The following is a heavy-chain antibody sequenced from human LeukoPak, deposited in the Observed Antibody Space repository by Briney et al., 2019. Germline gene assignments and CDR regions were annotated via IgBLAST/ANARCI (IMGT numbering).Heavy chain of an antibody. J-gene: IGHJ6*04. CDR3: ARDLGYCSSTSCLRHGMDV. Sequence: SVKVSCKASGGTFSSYAISWVRQAPGQGLEWMGGIIPIFGTANYAQKFQGRVTITADESTSTAYMELSSLRSEDTAVYYCARDLGYCSSTSCLRHGMDVWGNGTTVTVSS. V-gene: IGHV1-69*13. D-gene: IGHD2-2*01. CDR1: GGTFSSYA. CDR2: IIPIFGTA.